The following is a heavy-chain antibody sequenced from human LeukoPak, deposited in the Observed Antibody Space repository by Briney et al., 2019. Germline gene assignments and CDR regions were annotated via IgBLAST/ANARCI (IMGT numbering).Heavy chain of an antibody. J-gene: IGHJ3*02. CDR3: ARDGRWDAFDI. D-gene: IGHD1-26*01. Sequence: KPSETLSLTCTVSGGSISSSSYYWGWIRQPPGKGLEWIGSIYYSGSTYYNPSLKSRVTISVDTSKNQFSLKLSSVTAADTAVYYCARDGRWDAFDIWGQGTMVTVSS. CDR2: IYYSGST. CDR1: GGSISSSSYY. V-gene: IGHV4-39*02.